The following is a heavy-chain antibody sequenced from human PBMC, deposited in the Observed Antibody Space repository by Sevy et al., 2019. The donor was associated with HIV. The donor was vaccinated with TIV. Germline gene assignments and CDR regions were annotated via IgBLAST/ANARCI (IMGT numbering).Heavy chain of an antibody. CDR2: ISDSGTTT. Sequence: GGSLRLSCAASGFAFSSHAMSWVSQAPGKGLEWVSAISDSGTTTYYEDSVKGRFTISRDNSKNTLYLQMDGLRAEDTAIYYCARAFTGGYQQPFDYWGQGTLVTVSS. D-gene: IGHD1-26*01. CDR3: ARAFTGGYQQPFDY. J-gene: IGHJ4*02. CDR1: GFAFSSHA. V-gene: IGHV3-23*01.